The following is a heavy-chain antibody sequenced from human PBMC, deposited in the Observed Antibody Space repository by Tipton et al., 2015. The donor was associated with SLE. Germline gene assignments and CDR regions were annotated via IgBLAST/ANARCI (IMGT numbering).Heavy chain of an antibody. Sequence: SLRLSCAASGFTFSTYAMHWVRRAPGKGLEWVALISYDGSNKYYADSAKGRFTISRDNSKNTVCLQMNSLRGEDTAVYYCARDLILQQLDSWGQGTLVTVSS. J-gene: IGHJ4*02. CDR1: GFTFSTYA. CDR3: ARDLILQQLDS. V-gene: IGHV3-30*04. D-gene: IGHD6-13*01. CDR2: ISYDGSNK.